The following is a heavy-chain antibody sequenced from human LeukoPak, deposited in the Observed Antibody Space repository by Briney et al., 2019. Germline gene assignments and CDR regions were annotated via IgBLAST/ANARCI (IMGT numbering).Heavy chain of an antibody. Sequence: SETLSLTCAVYGGTFSGYYWTWIRQSPGKGLEWIGEIDHSGSTNYHPSLESRVSISVDTSKNQFSLKVSSVTAADTSVYYCARRSSGYSGSSNYYYIDVWGSGTTVTVSS. J-gene: IGHJ6*03. D-gene: IGHD3-22*01. CDR3: ARRSSGYSGSSNYYYIDV. V-gene: IGHV4-34*01. CDR1: GGTFSGYY. CDR2: IDHSGST.